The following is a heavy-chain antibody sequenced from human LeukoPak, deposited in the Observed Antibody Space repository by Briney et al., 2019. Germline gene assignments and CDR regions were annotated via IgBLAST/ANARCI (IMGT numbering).Heavy chain of an antibody. J-gene: IGHJ5*02. CDR3: ARNGDYAWFDP. Sequence: PSETLSLTCTVSGGSISSGDYYWSWIRQPPGKGLEWIGYIYYSGSTYYNPSLKSRVTISVDTSKNQFSLKLSSVTAADTAVYYCARNGDYAWFDPWGQGTLVTVSS. D-gene: IGHD4-17*01. CDR1: GGSISSGDYY. V-gene: IGHV4-30-4*01. CDR2: IYYSGST.